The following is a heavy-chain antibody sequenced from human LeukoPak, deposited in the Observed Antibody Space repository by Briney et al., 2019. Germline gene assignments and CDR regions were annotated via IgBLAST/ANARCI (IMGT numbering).Heavy chain of an antibody. J-gene: IGHJ4*02. D-gene: IGHD3-22*01. CDR2: IYYSGST. V-gene: IGHV4-39*01. CDR3: ASLTYYYDSSGYYYVGYFDY. CDR1: GGSISSSSYY. Sequence: SETLSLTCTVSGGSISSSSYYWGWIRQPPGKGLEWIGGIYYSGSTYYNPSLKSRVTISVDTSKDQFSLKLSSVTAADTAVYYCASLTYYYDSSGYYYVGYFDYWGQGTLVTVSS.